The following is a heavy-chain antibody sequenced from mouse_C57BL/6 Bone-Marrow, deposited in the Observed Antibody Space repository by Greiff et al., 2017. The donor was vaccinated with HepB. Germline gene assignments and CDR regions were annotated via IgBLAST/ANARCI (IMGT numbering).Heavy chain of an antibody. Sequence: QVQLQQPGAELVKPGASVKLSCKASGYTFTSYWMHWVKQRPGQGLEWIGMIHPNSGSTNYNEKFKSKATLTVDKSSSTTYMQLSSLTSEDSAIYYCAIPPYYYGSSYVPYYYAMDYWGQGTSVTVSS. CDR2: IHPNSGST. V-gene: IGHV1-64*01. J-gene: IGHJ4*01. CDR1: GYTFTSYW. CDR3: AIPPYYYGSSYVPYYYAMDY. D-gene: IGHD1-1*01.